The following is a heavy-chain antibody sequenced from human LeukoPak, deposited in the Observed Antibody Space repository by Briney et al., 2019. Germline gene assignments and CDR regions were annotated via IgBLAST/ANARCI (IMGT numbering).Heavy chain of an antibody. CDR2: ISYDGTNK. J-gene: IGHJ4*02. D-gene: IGHD3-22*01. CDR1: GFTFSSYA. V-gene: IGHV3-30*04. Sequence: GGSLRLSCAASGFTFSSYAMHWVRQAPGKGLEWVALISYDGTNKFYEDSVKGRFTISRDNSKNTLFLQVNSLRAEDTAVYCCARDLTGWGESSGYSDYWGQGTLVTVSS. CDR3: ARDLTGWGESSGYSDY.